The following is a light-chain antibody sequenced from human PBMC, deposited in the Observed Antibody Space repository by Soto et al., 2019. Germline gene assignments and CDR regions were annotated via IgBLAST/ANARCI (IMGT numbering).Light chain of an antibody. CDR1: QTVPSDY. CDR2: GAF. Sequence: IVLTHSPATLSLSPWYRFTLSFSSSQTVPSDYLAWYHQEPGQAPRLLIYGAFNRATGIPDRFSGSGSGTDFTLTISSLQPEDVAAYYCQKYNSAPLTFGGGTKVDI. CDR3: QKYNSAPLT. V-gene: IGKV3-20*01. J-gene: IGKJ4*01.